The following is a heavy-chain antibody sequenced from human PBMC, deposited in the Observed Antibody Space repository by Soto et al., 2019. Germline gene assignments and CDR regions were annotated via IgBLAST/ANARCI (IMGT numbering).Heavy chain of an antibody. CDR2: INPNSGGT. V-gene: IGHV1-2*02. J-gene: IGHJ5*02. D-gene: IGHD3-3*01. CDR3: ARAKSRHHYDFWSGPSLRGWFDP. Sequence: ASVKVSCKASGYTFTGYYMHWVRQAPGQGLEWMGWINPNSGGTNYAQKFQGRVTMTRDTSISTAYMELSRLRSDDTAVYYCARAKSRHHYDFWSGPSLRGWFDPWGQGTLVTVSS. CDR1: GYTFTGYY.